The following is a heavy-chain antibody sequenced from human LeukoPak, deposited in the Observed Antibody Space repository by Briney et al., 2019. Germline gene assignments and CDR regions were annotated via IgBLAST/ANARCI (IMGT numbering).Heavy chain of an antibody. V-gene: IGHV4-31*11. Sequence: SETLSLTCAVSGASINSGAYSSTWIRQRPGEGLEFIGNISYTGNTYFNPSLKSRVAFSVDTSKSHFSLRLTSVTAADTAFYYCARLTPLYGLDYWGQGILVTVSS. D-gene: IGHD2-2*02. J-gene: IGHJ4*02. CDR2: ISYTGNT. CDR3: ARLTPLYGLDY. CDR1: GASINSGAYS.